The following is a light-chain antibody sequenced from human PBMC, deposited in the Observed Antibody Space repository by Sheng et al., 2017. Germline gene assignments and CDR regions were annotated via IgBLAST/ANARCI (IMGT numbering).Light chain of an antibody. CDR2: DAS. V-gene: IGKV1-33*01. J-gene: IGKJ4*01. CDR1: QEISNY. CDR3: QQYNDLPRT. Sequence: DIQMTQSPSSLSASVGDRVSFTCQASQEISNYLNWYQQRPGKAPRLLIYDASNLRAGVPSRFSGSGSGTVFTVTINSPQPEDVATYYCQQYNDLPRTFGEGPKVGDQT.